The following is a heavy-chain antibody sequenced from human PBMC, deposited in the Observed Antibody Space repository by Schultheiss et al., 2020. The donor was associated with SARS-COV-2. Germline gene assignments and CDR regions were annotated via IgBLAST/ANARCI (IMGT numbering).Heavy chain of an antibody. V-gene: IGHV1-2*02. CDR1: GYTFTGYY. CDR2: INPNSGGT. J-gene: IGHJ5*02. CDR3: ARDRGLDIVVNNWFDP. Sequence: ASVKVSCKASGYTFTGYYMHWVRQAPGQGLEWMGWINPNSGGTNYAQKFQGRVTMTRDTSISTAYMELSRLRSDDTAVYYCARDRGLDIVVNNWFDPWGQGTLVTVSS. D-gene: IGHD2-15*01.